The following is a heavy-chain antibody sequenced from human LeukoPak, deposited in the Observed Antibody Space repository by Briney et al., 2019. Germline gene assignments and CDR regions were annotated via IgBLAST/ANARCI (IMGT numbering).Heavy chain of an antibody. D-gene: IGHD3-22*01. CDR1: GFTFSSYS. J-gene: IGHJ4*02. CDR3: ARDYYYDSSGSEPFDY. Sequence: PGGSLRLSRAASGFTFSSYSMNWVRQAPGKGLEWVSSISSSSSYIYYADSVKGRFTISRDNAKNSLYLQMNSLRAEDTAVYCCARDYYYDSSGSEPFDYWGQGTLVTVSS. CDR2: ISSSSSYI. V-gene: IGHV3-21*01.